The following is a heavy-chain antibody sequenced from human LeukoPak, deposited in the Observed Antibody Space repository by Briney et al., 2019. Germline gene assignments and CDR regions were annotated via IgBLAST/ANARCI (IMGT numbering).Heavy chain of an antibody. D-gene: IGHD2-2*02. Sequence: GGSLRLSCAASGFTFRSYSMNWVRQAPGKGLEWVSYISSSSSTIHYADSVKGRFTISRDNAKNSLYLQMNSLRAEDTAVYYCARAGDVVVLPADIIGWCFDDWGQGTLVTVSS. V-gene: IGHV3-48*04. CDR1: GFTFRSYS. CDR2: ISSSSSTI. J-gene: IGHJ4*02. CDR3: ARAGDVVVLPADIIGWCFDD.